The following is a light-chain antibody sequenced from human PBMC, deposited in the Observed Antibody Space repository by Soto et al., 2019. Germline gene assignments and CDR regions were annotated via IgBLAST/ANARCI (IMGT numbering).Light chain of an antibody. V-gene: IGKV1-33*01. CDR2: DAS. CDR1: QDVNNY. J-gene: IGKJ1*01. CDR3: LQYHNLPLT. Sequence: DIQLTQSPSSLSASVGDRVTITCQASQDVNNYLVWYQQKPGKAPKFLIFDASTLETGVPSRFRGSGSGTDFTFTINSLQPEDIASYYCLQYHNLPLTFGQGTKVEIK.